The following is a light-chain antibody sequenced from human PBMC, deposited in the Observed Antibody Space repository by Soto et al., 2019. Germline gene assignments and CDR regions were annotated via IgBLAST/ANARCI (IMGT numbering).Light chain of an antibody. CDR2: EVT. V-gene: IGLV2-14*01. CDR1: SSDVGAYNF. J-gene: IGLJ1*01. Sequence: QSALTQPASVSGSPGQSITISCTGTSSDVGAYNFVSWYQHHPGRAPKLIIYEVTIRPSGVSNRFSGSKSGNTASLTISGLQAEDEADYYTTSAPYVFGSGTQLTVL. CDR3: TSAPYV.